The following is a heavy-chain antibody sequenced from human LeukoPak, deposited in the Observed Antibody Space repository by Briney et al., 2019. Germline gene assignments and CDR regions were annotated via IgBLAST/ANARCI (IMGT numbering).Heavy chain of an antibody. Sequence: SETLSLXCTVSGGSICSYYWSWIRQPAGKVLEWIGRIYTSRSTNYNPSLKSRVTMSVDTSKNQFSLRLSSVTAADTAVYYCARDNVAGTGDYWGQGTLVTVSS. CDR1: GGSICSYY. CDR3: ARDNVAGTGDY. CDR2: IYTSRST. J-gene: IGHJ4*02. V-gene: IGHV4-4*07. D-gene: IGHD6-19*01.